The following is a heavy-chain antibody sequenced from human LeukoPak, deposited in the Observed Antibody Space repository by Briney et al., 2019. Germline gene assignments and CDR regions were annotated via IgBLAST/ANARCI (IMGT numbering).Heavy chain of an antibody. Sequence: ASETLSLTCAVYGGSFSGYYWSWIRQPPGKGLEWIGEINHSGSTNYNPSLKSRVTISVDTSKNQFSLKLSSVTAADTAVYYCARKATMVRGAYYYYMDVWGKGTTVTISS. V-gene: IGHV4-34*01. CDR1: GGSFSGYY. D-gene: IGHD3-10*01. CDR2: INHSGST. CDR3: ARKATMVRGAYYYYMDV. J-gene: IGHJ6*03.